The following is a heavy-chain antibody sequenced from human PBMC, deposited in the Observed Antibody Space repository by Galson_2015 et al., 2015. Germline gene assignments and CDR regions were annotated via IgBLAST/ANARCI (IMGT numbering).Heavy chain of an antibody. CDR2: ISGSGDSA. D-gene: IGHD3-16*01. CDR3: AKVVACSLGGDF. Sequence: SLRLSCAASAFIFNNYAMSWVRQAPGKGLEWVSVISGSGDSADYADSVKGRFTISRDNSKNTLFLQMNSLRAEDTAVYYCAKVVACSLGGDFWGQGTLVTVSS. J-gene: IGHJ4*02. CDR1: AFIFNNYA. V-gene: IGHV3-23*01.